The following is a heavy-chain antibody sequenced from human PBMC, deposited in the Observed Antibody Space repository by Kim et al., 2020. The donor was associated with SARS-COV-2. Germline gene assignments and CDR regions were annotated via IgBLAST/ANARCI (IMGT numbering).Heavy chain of an antibody. V-gene: IGHV3-21*01. CDR2: ISSSSSYI. Sequence: GGSLRLSCAASGFTFSSYSMNWVRQAPGKGLEWVSSISSSSSYIYYADSVKGRFTISRDNAKNSLYLQMNSLRAEDTAVYYCARDERGRGMDVWGQGTTVTVSS. J-gene: IGHJ6*02. D-gene: IGHD3-16*01. CDR1: GFTFSSYS. CDR3: ARDERGRGMDV.